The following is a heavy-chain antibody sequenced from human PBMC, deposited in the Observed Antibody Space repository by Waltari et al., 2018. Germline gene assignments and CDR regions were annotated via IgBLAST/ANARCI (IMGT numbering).Heavy chain of an antibody. Sequence: QLQLQESGPGLVKPSETLSLTCTVSGGSISNNTYYCACTRQSPGQGLERSGSIYYTGNTYYEPSLKSRVTISVDTSKNQFSLKLSSVTAADTAVYYCARSKGPLLRYFDWLPHGGGMDVWGQGTTVTVSS. CDR3: ARSKGPLLRYFDWLPHGGGMDV. J-gene: IGHJ6*02. CDR1: GGSISNNTYY. CDR2: IYYTGNT. V-gene: IGHV4-39*07. D-gene: IGHD3-9*01.